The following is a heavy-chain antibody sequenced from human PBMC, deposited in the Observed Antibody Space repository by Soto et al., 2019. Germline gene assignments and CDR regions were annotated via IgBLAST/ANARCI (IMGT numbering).Heavy chain of an antibody. V-gene: IGHV3-23*01. CDR2: ISGSGGSK. J-gene: IGHJ4*02. Sequence: PGGSLRFSCAASVFTLSSYSMSLVRQAPGKGLECVSAISGSGGSKYYADSVKGRFTISRDNSKNTLYLQMNSLRADDTAVYYCAKDREQKLGQYYFEYWGQGTMVTFSS. D-gene: IGHD6-13*01. CDR1: VFTLSSYS. CDR3: AKDREQKLGQYYFEY.